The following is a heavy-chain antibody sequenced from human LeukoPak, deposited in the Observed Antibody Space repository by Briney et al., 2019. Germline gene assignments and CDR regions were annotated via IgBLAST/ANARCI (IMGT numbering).Heavy chain of an antibody. J-gene: IGHJ4*02. V-gene: IGHV4-34*01. CDR1: GGSFSGYY. D-gene: IGHD1-26*01. CDR2: INHSGST. Sequence: SETLSLTCAVYGGSFSGYYWSWIRQPPGKGLEWIGEINHSGSTNYNPSLKSRVTISVDTSKNQFSLKLSSVTAADTAVYYCARGASGSYSGGWGQGTLVTVSS. CDR3: ARGASGSYSGG.